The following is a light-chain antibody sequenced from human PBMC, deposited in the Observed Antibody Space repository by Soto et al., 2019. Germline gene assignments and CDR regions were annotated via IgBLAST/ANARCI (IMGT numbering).Light chain of an antibody. Sequence: EIVLTQSPGTLSLSPGERATLSCRASHSVSSTYLAWYQQKPGQAPRLLIYGASSRATDIPDRFSGSGSGTDFTLTISRLEPEDSAVYYCQQYGSSPLTFGGGTKVDI. CDR3: QQYGSSPLT. J-gene: IGKJ4*01. CDR2: GAS. CDR1: HSVSSTY. V-gene: IGKV3-20*01.